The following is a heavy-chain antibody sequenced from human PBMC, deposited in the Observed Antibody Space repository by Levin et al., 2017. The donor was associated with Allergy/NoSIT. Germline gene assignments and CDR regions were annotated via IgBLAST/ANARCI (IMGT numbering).Heavy chain of an antibody. Sequence: ASETLSLTCAVSGGSLGGYYWSWIRQPPGKGLEWIGEINHSGSTNYNPSLKSRVTISIDTSRSQFSLKLSSVTAADTAVYYCATFDPGLDMGGLDIWAQGTMVTVSA. J-gene: IGHJ3*02. D-gene: IGHD3/OR15-3a*01. CDR3: ATFDPGLDMGGLDI. V-gene: IGHV4-34*01. CDR2: INHSGST. CDR1: GGSLGGYY.